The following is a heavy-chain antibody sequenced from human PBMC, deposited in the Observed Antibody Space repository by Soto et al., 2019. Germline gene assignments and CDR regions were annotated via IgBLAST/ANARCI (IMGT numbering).Heavy chain of an antibody. CDR1: GFTFSSYS. CDR2: ITGSGGST. D-gene: IGHD5-18*01. CDR3: AKEGDLIGYNYGSCFDY. V-gene: IGHV3-23*01. Sequence: LRLSCAASGFTFSSYSMSWVRQAPGKGLEWVSAITGSGGSTYYADSVKGRFTISRDNSKNTLYLQMNSLRAEDTAVYYCAKEGDLIGYNYGSCFDYWGQGTLVTVSS. J-gene: IGHJ4*02.